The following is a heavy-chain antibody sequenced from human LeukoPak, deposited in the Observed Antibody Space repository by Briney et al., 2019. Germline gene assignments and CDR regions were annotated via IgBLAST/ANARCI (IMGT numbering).Heavy chain of an antibody. J-gene: IGHJ6*02. CDR3: ARVTTMVRGVIISYYYGMDV. D-gene: IGHD3-10*01. Sequence: KASETLSPTCTVSGGSISSSSYYWGWIRQPPGKGLEWIGSIYYSGSTYYNPSLKSRVTISVDTSKNQFSLKLSSVTAADTAVYYCARVTTMVRGVIISYYYGMDVWGQGTTVTVSS. V-gene: IGHV4-39*07. CDR1: GGSISSSSYY. CDR2: IYYSGST.